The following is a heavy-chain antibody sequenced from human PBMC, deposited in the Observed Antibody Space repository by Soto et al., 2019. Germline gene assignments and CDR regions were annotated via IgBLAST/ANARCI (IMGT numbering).Heavy chain of an antibody. D-gene: IGHD3-10*01. CDR3: ARRGSGHTFDY. J-gene: IGHJ4*02. V-gene: IGHV4-39*01. Sequence: QLQLQESGPGLVKPSETLSLTCAVSGASISRTGFHWGWIRQPPGQGLEWIGSIYEGETTFYNSSLKSRVTISSDTSKNHFSLKLSSGTAADTAVYYCARRGSGHTFDYWGQGTLVTVSS. CDR2: IYEGETT. CDR1: GASISRTGFH.